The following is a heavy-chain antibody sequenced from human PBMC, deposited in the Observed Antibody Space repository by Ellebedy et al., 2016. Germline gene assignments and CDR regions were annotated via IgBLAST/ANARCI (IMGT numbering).Heavy chain of an antibody. J-gene: IGHJ5*02. Sequence: GESLKISCVVSGFTFSSHGMHWVRQAPGKGLEWVSAISGSGGSTYYADSVKGRFTISRDNSKNTLYLQMNSLRAEDTAVYYCAKDPSSDVSWGQGTLVTVSS. V-gene: IGHV3-23*01. CDR3: AKDPSSDVS. D-gene: IGHD6-19*01. CDR2: ISGSGGST. CDR1: GFTFSSHG.